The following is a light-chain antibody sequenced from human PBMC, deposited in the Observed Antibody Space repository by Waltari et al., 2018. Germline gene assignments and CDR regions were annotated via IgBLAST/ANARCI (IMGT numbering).Light chain of an antibody. CDR1: SSDIGGYNY. CDR2: EVN. CDR3: SSYAGSNNYVV. J-gene: IGLJ2*01. V-gene: IGLV2-8*01. Sequence: QSALTQPPSASGSPGQSVTISCTGTSSDIGGYNYVSWYQQHPGKAPNVMIYEVNKRPSGVQDGFSGAKSGNTASLTVSGLQAEDEADYYCSSYAGSNNYVVFGGGTKLTVL.